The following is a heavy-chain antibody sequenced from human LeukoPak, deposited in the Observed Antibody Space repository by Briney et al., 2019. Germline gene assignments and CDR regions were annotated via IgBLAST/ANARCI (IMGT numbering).Heavy chain of an antibody. CDR2: ISSSSSYI. D-gene: IGHD4-17*01. J-gene: IGHJ4*02. V-gene: IGHV3-21*01. CDR3: AKGGGDYDLFFDF. Sequence: GGSVRLSCAASGFTFSSYSMNWVRQAPGKGLEWVSSISSSSSYIYYADSMKGRFTISRDNAKNSLYLQMNSLRAEDTAVYYCAKGGGDYDLFFDFWGQGTLVTVSS. CDR1: GFTFSSYS.